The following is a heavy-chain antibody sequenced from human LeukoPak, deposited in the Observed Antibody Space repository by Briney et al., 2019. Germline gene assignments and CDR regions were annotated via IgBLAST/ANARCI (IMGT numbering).Heavy chain of an antibody. CDR1: GFTFSSYA. Sequence: GGSLRLSCAASGFTFSSYAMHWVRPAPGKGRAWVAVLSYDGSNKYYADSVKGRFNISRDNSKNTLYLQMNSMRAEDTAVYYCARDHHGDGKFDYWGQGTLVTVSS. V-gene: IGHV3-30-3*01. CDR2: LSYDGSNK. D-gene: IGHD4-17*01. J-gene: IGHJ4*02. CDR3: ARDHHGDGKFDY.